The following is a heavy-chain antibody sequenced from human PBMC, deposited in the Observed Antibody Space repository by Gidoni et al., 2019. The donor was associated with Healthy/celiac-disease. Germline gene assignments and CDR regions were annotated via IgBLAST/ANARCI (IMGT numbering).Heavy chain of an antibody. D-gene: IGHD3-10*01. Sequence: QVQLVESGGGVVQPGRSLRLSCAASGFTFSSYGMHWVRQAPGKGREWVAVIWYDGSNKYYADSVKGRFTISRDNSKNTLYLQMNSLRAEDTAVYYCARDRGGYYYYGMDVWGQGTTVTVSS. CDR1: GFTFSSYG. CDR2: IWYDGSNK. J-gene: IGHJ6*02. V-gene: IGHV3-33*01. CDR3: ARDRGGYYYYGMDV.